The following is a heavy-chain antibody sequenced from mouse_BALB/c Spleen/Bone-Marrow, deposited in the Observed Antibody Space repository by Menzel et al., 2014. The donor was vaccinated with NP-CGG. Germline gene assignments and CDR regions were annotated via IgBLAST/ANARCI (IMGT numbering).Heavy chain of an antibody. Sequence: QVQLKDSGPGLVAPSQSLSITCTVSGFSFNTSGVHWVRQPPGKGLEWLGLIWADGSTNYNSALMSRLSISKDNSKGQVFLKMNSLQTDDTAMYYCARDGYYGYFDVWGAGTTVTVSS. D-gene: IGHD2-2*01. CDR3: ARDGYYGYFDV. CDR2: IWADGST. V-gene: IGHV2-9*02. CDR1: GFSFNTSG. J-gene: IGHJ1*01.